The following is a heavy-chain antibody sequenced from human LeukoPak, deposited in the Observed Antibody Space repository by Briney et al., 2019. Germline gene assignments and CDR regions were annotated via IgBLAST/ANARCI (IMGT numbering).Heavy chain of an antibody. CDR2: IDSSGSST. CDR1: GFTFSDYY. D-gene: IGHD5-18*01. Sequence: GGSLRLSCAASGFTFSDYYMSWIRQAPGKGPEWVSYIDSSGSSTFYADSVKGRFTISRDNAKNSLYLQMNGLRAEDTAVYYCASRYSPFDFWGQGTLVTVSP. CDR3: ASRYSPFDF. J-gene: IGHJ4*02. V-gene: IGHV3-11*04.